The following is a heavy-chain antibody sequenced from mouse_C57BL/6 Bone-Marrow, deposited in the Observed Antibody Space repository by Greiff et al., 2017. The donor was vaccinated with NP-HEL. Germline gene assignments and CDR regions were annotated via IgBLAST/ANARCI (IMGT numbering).Heavy chain of an antibody. V-gene: IGHV1-63*01. Sequence: VQLQQSGAELVRPGTSVKMCKASGYTFTNYWIGWAKQRPGHGLEWIGDIYPGGGYTNYNEKFKGKATLTADKSSSTAYMQFSSLTSEDSAIYYCARGGYDLFDYWGQGTTLTVSS. J-gene: IGHJ2*01. CDR3: ARGGYDLFDY. CDR1: GYTFTNYW. D-gene: IGHD2-3*01. CDR2: IYPGGGYT.